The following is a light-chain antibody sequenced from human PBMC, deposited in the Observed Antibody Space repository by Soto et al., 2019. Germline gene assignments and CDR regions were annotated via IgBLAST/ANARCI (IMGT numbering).Light chain of an antibody. CDR1: ETISTF. V-gene: IGKV1-39*01. J-gene: IGKJ5*01. CDR2: DAS. Sequence: DIQMTQSPSSLSASVGDRVTMTCRASETISTFLNWYKHKPWKAPKLLISDASHLQGGVPSRFSGSGSGTEITLTINGLQTDDFATYYGQQSYSTSPITFGQGTRL. CDR3: QQSYSTSPIT.